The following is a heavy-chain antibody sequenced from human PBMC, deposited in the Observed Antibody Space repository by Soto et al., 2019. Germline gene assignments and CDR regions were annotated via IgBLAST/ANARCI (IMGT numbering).Heavy chain of an antibody. V-gene: IGHV3-64D*06. J-gene: IGHJ4*02. CDR3: VKQAHGLDGVAFDY. D-gene: IGHD2-15*01. CDR1: GFIFSEST. CDR2: VSTSGRST. Sequence: GGSLRLSCSASGFIFSESTIYWVRQVPGKGLGAISAVSTSGRSTYYADSVKDRFTISRDNSKNTLFLQMGSLRPEDTAIYYCVKQAHGLDGVAFDYWGQGTQVTVSS.